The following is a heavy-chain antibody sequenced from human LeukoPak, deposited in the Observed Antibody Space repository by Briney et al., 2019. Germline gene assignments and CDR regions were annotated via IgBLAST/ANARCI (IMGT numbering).Heavy chain of an antibody. CDR2: ISGSGAYT. CDR3: AKRGGDSGSTSYYFDH. J-gene: IGHJ4*02. D-gene: IGHD2-21*02. CDR1: GFIFSDYA. V-gene: IGHV3-23*01. Sequence: PGGSLRLSCAASGFIFSDYAMNWVRRAPGKGLDWVSSISGSGAYTYYADSVQGRFTISRDNSKNTLYLQMNSLRTEDTAIYYCAKRGGDSGSTSYYFDHWGPGILVTVSS.